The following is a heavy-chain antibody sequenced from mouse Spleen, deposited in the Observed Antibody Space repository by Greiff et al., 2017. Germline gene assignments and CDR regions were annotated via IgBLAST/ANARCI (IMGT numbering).Heavy chain of an antibody. CDR3: ARWGPDPYFDY. J-gene: IGHJ2*01. V-gene: IGHV14-3*01. CDR2: IDPANGNT. CDR1: GFNIKNTH. Sequence: VQLQQSVAELVRPGASVKLSCTASGFNIKNTHMHWVKQRPEQGLEWIGRIDPANGNTKYAPKFQGKATITADTSSNTAYLQLSSLTSEDTAIYYCARWGPDPYFDYWGQGTTLTVSS.